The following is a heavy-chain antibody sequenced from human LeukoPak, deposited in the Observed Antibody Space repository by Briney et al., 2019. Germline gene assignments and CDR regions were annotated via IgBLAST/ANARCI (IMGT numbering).Heavy chain of an antibody. Sequence: GGSLRLSCAASGFTFSDYSMNWVRQAPGKGLEWVSSISRSSRHVYYAGSLEGRFTISRDDAKNTLYLQMNSLRVEDTAVYYCARGYYDFWSGIYIGIVELMGYWGQGTLVTVSS. J-gene: IGHJ4*02. V-gene: IGHV3-21*04. CDR2: ISRSSRHV. D-gene: IGHD3-3*01. CDR1: GFTFSDYS. CDR3: ARGYYDFWSGIYIGIVELMGY.